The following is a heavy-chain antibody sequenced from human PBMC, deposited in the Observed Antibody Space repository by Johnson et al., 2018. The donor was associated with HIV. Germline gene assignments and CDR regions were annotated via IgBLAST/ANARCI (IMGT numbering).Heavy chain of an antibody. CDR2: ISGSGGST. Sequence: VQLVESGGGLVQPGGSLRLSCAASGFTFSNYAMTWVRQAPGKGLEWVSGISGSGGSTYYADSVKGRFTISRDSSKNTLYLQINSLGAEDTAVYYCARACRDGYTCDVYDIWGQGTMVTVSS. CDR3: ARACRDGYTCDVYDI. J-gene: IGHJ3*02. CDR1: GFTFSNYA. V-gene: IGHV3-23*04. D-gene: IGHD5-24*01.